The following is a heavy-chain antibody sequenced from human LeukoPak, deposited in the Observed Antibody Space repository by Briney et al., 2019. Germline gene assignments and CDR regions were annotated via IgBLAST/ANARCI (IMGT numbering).Heavy chain of an antibody. Sequence: GESLKISCRGSGYSFTTYWIGWVRQMPGKGLEWMGIIYPGDSDTRYSPSFQGQVTMSADKSINTAYLQWSSLKASDTALYYCARPSSSWYDNFDYWGQGTLVTVSS. CDR1: GYSFTTYW. CDR2: IYPGDSDT. CDR3: ARPSSSWYDNFDY. D-gene: IGHD6-13*01. V-gene: IGHV5-51*01. J-gene: IGHJ4*02.